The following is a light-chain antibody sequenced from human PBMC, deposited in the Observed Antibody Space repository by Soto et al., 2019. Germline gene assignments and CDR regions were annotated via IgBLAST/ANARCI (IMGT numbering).Light chain of an antibody. J-gene: IGKJ4*01. V-gene: IGKV3-11*01. Sequence: IALTQSPATLSLSPGERATLSCRASQSIDIYLAWYQQKPGQAPRLLIYDASTRATGIPARFSGSGSGTDFTLTISSLEPEDFAVYYCQQRYNWPPLTFGGGTKVEIK. CDR2: DAS. CDR3: QQRYNWPPLT. CDR1: QSIDIY.